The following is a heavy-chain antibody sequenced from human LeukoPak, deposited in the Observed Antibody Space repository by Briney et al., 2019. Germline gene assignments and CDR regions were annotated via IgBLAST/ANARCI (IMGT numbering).Heavy chain of an antibody. D-gene: IGHD3-10*02. CDR1: GFTFSSYE. J-gene: IGHJ6*04. CDR3: AELGITMIGGV. Sequence: GGSLRLSCVASGFTFSSYEMNWVRQAPGQGLEWVSYISSIGSTIYYADSVKGRFTISRDNAKNSLYLQMNSLRAEDTAVYYCAELGITMIGGVWGKGTTVTISS. V-gene: IGHV3-48*03. CDR2: ISSIGSTI.